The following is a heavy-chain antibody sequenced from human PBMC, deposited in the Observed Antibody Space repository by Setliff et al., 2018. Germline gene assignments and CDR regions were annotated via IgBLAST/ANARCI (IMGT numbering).Heavy chain of an antibody. Sequence: ASVKVSCKVSGYTLTELSMHWVRQATGQGLEWMGWMNPNSGNTGYAQKFQGRVTMTRNTSISTAYMELSSLRSEDTAVYYCARVQQLGTFDYWGQGTLVTVSS. CDR1: GYTLTELS. V-gene: IGHV1-8*01. J-gene: IGHJ4*02. CDR2: MNPNSGNT. CDR3: ARVQQLGTFDY. D-gene: IGHD6-13*01.